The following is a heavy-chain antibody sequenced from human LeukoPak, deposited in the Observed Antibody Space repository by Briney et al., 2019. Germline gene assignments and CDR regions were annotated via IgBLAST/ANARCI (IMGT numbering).Heavy chain of an antibody. D-gene: IGHD3-10*01. Sequence: PGGSLRLSCAASAFTFNNYGMHWVRQAPGKGLEWVAFIQYDGSNKYYADSVKGRFTISRDNSKNTLYLQMNSLRVEDTAVFYCAKDRGVSAGLDYWGQGTLVTVSS. CDR3: AKDRGVSAGLDY. CDR1: AFTFNNYG. J-gene: IGHJ4*02. V-gene: IGHV3-30*02. CDR2: IQYDGSNK.